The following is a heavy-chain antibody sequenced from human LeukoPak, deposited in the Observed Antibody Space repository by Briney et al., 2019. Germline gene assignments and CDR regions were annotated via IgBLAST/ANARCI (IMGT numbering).Heavy chain of an antibody. V-gene: IGHV3-30*04. CDR2: ISYDENEK. CDR1: GFAFDTYA. D-gene: IGHD1-26*01. Sequence: GGSLRLSCAASGFAFDTYAMHWVRRAPGKGLEWVAVISYDENEKAYADSVQGRFTVSRDNSKNTLYLQMNSLRAEDTAVYYCARYLGRSEDYWGQGTLVTVSS. CDR3: ARYLGRSEDY. J-gene: IGHJ4*02.